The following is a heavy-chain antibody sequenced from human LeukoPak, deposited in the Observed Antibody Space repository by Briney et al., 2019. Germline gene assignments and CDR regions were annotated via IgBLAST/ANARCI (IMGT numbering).Heavy chain of an antibody. V-gene: IGHV1-2*06. Sequence: PEASVRVSCKASGYTFSGYYMHWVRQAPGQGLEWVGRFDPNSGGASYAQKFQGRVTMTRDTSISTAYMELSRLRSDDTAVYYCARVIILRGYDFWSGYYMPFDYWGQGTLVTVSS. J-gene: IGHJ4*02. D-gene: IGHD3-3*01. CDR3: ARVIILRGYDFWSGYYMPFDY. CDR2: FDPNSGGA. CDR1: GYTFSGYY.